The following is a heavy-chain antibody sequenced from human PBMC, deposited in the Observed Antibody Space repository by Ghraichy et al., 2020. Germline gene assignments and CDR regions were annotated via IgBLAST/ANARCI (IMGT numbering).Heavy chain of an antibody. V-gene: IGHV1-18*01. CDR2: IGTYNGYT. CDR3: ARCLRGAVPGGLDV. J-gene: IGHJ6*02. CDR1: GYTFFTYD. D-gene: IGHD6-19*01. Sequence: ASVKVSCKASGYTFFTYDISWVRQAPGQGLEWMGWIGTYNGYTDYAQNLQGRVTMTTDTSRSTSYMELRSLTYDDTAMYFCARCLRGAVPGGLDVWGQGTTVTV.